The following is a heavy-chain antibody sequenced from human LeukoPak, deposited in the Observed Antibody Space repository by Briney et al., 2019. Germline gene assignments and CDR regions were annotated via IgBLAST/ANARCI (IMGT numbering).Heavy chain of an antibody. J-gene: IGHJ4*02. D-gene: IGHD6-13*01. Sequence: SETLSLTCTVSGGSISSSSYYWGWIRQSPGKGLEGIGSIDYSGSTYYNPSLKTRITISLDTSKNHFSLKPRSVTAADTAVYYCARGGSGQQLAGAGFDYWGQGTLVTVSS. CDR3: ARGGSGQQLAGAGFDY. CDR2: IDYSGST. V-gene: IGHV4-39*07. CDR1: GGSISSSSYY.